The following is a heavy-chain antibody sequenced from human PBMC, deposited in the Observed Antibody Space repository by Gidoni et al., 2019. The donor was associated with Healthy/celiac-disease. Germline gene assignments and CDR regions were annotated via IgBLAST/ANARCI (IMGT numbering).Heavy chain of an antibody. CDR1: GFTFSSYW. CDR2: INSDGSST. J-gene: IGHJ5*02. Sequence: EVQLVESGGGLVQPGGSLRLSCAASGFTFSSYWMHWVRQAPGKGLVWVSRINSDGSSTSYADSVKGRFTISRDNAKNTLYLQMNSLRAEDTAVYYCARAYCSSTSCYRGNWFDPWGQGTLVTVSS. CDR3: ARAYCSSTSCYRGNWFDP. V-gene: IGHV3-74*01. D-gene: IGHD2-2*02.